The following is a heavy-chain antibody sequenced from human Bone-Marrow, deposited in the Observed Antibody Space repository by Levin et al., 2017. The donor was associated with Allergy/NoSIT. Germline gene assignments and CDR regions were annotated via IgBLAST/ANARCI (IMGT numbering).Heavy chain of an antibody. J-gene: IGHJ4*02. CDR1: GFTFSDYY. CDR2: ITNSGRTI. CDR3: ARGSDSSGFYYFDY. Sequence: KPGGSLRLSCAASGFTFSDYYMSWFRQAPGKGLEWLSYITNSGRTIYYADSVKGRFTISRDNAKNSLYLHMNSLTAEDTAVYYCARGSDSSGFYYFDYWGQGTLVTVSS. D-gene: IGHD3-22*01. V-gene: IGHV3-11*01.